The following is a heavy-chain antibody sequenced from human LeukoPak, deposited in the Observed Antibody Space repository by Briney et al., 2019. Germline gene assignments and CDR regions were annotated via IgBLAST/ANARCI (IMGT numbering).Heavy chain of an antibody. J-gene: IGHJ4*02. CDR3: ARETRNYYDSIGYYLFDY. Sequence: PSETLSLTCAVYGGSFSGYYWNWIRQPPGKGLECIGEINHSGSTNYNPSLKSRVTVSVDTSKNQFSLKLSSVTAADTAIYYCARETRNYYDSIGYYLFDYWGQGTLVTVSS. CDR1: GGSFSGYY. V-gene: IGHV4-34*01. CDR2: INHSGST. D-gene: IGHD3-22*01.